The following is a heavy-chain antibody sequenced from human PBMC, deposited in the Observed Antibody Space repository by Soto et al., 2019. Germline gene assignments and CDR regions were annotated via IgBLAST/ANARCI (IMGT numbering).Heavy chain of an antibody. CDR3: ASQPAVAGLDAFDI. CDR1: GGSISSSSYY. V-gene: IGHV4-39*01. CDR2: IYYSGST. Sequence: SETLSLTCTVSGGSISSSSYYWGWIRQPPGKGLEWIGSIYYSGSTYYNPSLKSRVTISVDTSKNQFSLKLSSVTAADTAVYYCASQPAVAGLDAFDIWGQGTMVTVSS. J-gene: IGHJ3*02. D-gene: IGHD6-19*01.